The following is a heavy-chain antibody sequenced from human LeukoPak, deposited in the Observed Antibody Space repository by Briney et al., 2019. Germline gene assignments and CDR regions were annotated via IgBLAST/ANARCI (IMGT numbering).Heavy chain of an antibody. CDR3: ATSLGPLTEY. D-gene: IGHD7-27*01. J-gene: IGHJ4*02. V-gene: IGHV3-74*01. Sequence: GGSLRLSCAASGFAFSSNWMHWVRQTPGKGLVWVSRINSGGSGTSYAASVEGRFAISRDNAKNTLYLQMNSLRVEDTAVYYCATSLGPLTEYWGQGTLVTVSS. CDR2: INSGGSGT. CDR1: GFAFSSNW.